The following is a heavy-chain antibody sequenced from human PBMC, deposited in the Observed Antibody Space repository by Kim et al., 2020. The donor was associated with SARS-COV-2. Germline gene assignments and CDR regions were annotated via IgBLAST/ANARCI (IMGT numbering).Heavy chain of an antibody. J-gene: IGHJ3*02. CDR1: GFTFGAYA. Sequence: GGSLRLSCTASGFTFGAYAMSWFRQAPGKGLEWVGFIRSKAYGGTTEYAASVKGRFTISRDDSKSIAYLQMNSLKTEDTAVYYCTRAKKFHTIFGVVIPFDIWGQGTMVTVSS. D-gene: IGHD3-3*01. CDR3: TRAKKFHTIFGVVIPFDI. V-gene: IGHV3-49*03. CDR2: IRSKAYGGTT.